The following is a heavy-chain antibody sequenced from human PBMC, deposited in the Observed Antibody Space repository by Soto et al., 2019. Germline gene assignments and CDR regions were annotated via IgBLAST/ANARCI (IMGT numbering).Heavy chain of an antibody. Sequence: QVQLVESGGGVVQPGGSLRLSCQASSFNFDNYGMHWVRQAPGKGLEWVAVITYDGSNKYYADSVKGRFTISRDNSKNTLSLHLNTLKPEDTAVYHCAKDRVGGTFYTPLGFWGQGTLVTVSS. D-gene: IGHD1-7*01. CDR2: ITYDGSNK. V-gene: IGHV3-30*18. CDR1: SFNFDNYG. J-gene: IGHJ4*02. CDR3: AKDRVGGTFYTPLGF.